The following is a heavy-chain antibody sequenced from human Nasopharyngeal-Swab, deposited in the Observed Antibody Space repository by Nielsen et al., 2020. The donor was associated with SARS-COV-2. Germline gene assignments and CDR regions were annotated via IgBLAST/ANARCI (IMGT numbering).Heavy chain of an antibody. Sequence: GGSLRLSCEASGFTFSAYRMSWVRQAPGKGLEWVSSISSSSSYIYYADSVKGRFTISRDNAKNSLYLQMNSLRAEDTAVYYCARDPPVPVDYYYGMDVWGQGTTVTVSS. J-gene: IGHJ6*02. CDR3: ARDPPVPVDYYYGMDV. V-gene: IGHV3-21*01. D-gene: IGHD2-2*01. CDR1: GFTFSAYR. CDR2: ISSSSSYI.